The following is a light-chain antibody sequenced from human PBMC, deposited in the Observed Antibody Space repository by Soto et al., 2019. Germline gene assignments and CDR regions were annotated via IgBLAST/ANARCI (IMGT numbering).Light chain of an antibody. CDR3: QHSYSTLYT. Sequence: DIQMTQSPSSLSASVGDRVTITCRASQSISSYLTWYQQKPGKAPKLLIYAASSLQSGVPSRFSGSGAGTDFTLTISSLQPEDFETYCCQHSYSTLYTLGQGTKLEI. CDR2: AAS. V-gene: IGKV1-39*01. CDR1: QSISSY. J-gene: IGKJ2*01.